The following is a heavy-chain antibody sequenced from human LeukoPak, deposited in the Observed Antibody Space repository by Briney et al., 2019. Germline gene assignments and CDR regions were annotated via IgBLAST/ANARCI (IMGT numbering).Heavy chain of an antibody. CDR3: ARDRPLGLRFLKWLSFDY. CDR1: GYTFTSYG. D-gene: IGHD3-3*01. Sequence: ASVKVSCKASGYTFTSYGISWVRQAPGQGLEWMGWISAYNGNTNYAQKLQGRVTMTTDTSTSTAYMELRSLRTDDTAVYYCARDRPLGLRFLKWLSFDYWGQGTLVTVSS. V-gene: IGHV1-18*01. J-gene: IGHJ4*02. CDR2: ISAYNGNT.